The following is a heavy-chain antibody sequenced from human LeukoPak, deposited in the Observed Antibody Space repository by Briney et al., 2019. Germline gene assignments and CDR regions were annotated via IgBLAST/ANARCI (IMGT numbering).Heavy chain of an antibody. CDR3: ARLTSNGATYFEY. CDR1: GGSISSGSYY. V-gene: IGHV4-39*01. Sequence: SETLSLTCTVSGGSISSGSYYWGWIRQPPGKGLEWIGRIYYSGSTYYIPSLQSRVTISIDTSKNQFSLKLSSVTAADTAVYYCARLTSNGATYFEYWGQGTLVTVSS. CDR2: IYYSGST. D-gene: IGHD2-2*01. J-gene: IGHJ4*02.